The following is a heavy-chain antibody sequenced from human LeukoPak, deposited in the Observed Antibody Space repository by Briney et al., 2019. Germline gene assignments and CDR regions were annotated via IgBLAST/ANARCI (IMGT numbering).Heavy chain of an antibody. CDR1: GFTFSSYG. CDR2: ISYDGSNK. Sequence: PGRSLRLSCAASGFTFSSYGMHWVRQAPGKGLEWVAVISYDGSNKYYADSVKGRFTISRDNSKNTLYLQMNSLRAEDTAVYYCAKDGPQGSSWYMGNWFDPWGQGTLVTVSS. J-gene: IGHJ5*02. CDR3: AKDGPQGSSWYMGNWFDP. D-gene: IGHD6-13*01. V-gene: IGHV3-30*18.